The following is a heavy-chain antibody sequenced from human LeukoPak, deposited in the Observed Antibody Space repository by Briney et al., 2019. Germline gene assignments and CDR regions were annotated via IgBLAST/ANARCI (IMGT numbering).Heavy chain of an antibody. D-gene: IGHD6-19*01. CDR1: GFTFSDYN. CDR2: TRNSDNNM. Sequence: GGSLRLSCAASGFTFSDYNMGWMRQAPGKGLEWVSYTRNSDNNMFYADSVKGRFTISRDNAKYSVYMQMNSLRAEDTAVYYCARRIAGDGSHAFDIWGQGTMVTVSS. CDR3: ARRIAGDGSHAFDI. V-gene: IGHV3-11*01. J-gene: IGHJ3*02.